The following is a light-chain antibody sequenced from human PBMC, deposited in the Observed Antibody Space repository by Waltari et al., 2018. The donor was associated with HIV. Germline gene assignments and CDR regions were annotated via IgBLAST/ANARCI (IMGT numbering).Light chain of an antibody. CDR1: NSDIGGYDR. J-gene: IGLJ2*01. V-gene: IGLV2-18*02. CDR2: DVT. CDR3: SSYSATNTVV. Sequence: QSALTQPPSVSGSPGQSVTISCAGTNSDIGGYDRVSWYPQPPGTATKLLMYDVTNRPSGVPGRVSASKSGTTASLTSSGLQAGDEGDYYCSSYSATNTVVFGGGTKLTVL.